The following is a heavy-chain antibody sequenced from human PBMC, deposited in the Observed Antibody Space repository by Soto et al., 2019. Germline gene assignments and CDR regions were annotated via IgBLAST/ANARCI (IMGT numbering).Heavy chain of an antibody. D-gene: IGHD6-13*01. CDR2: ISGSGGST. J-gene: IGHJ4*02. Sequence: GWSLRLSCAASGFTFSSYAMSWVRQAPGKGLEWVSAISGSGGSTYYADSVKGRFTISRDNSKNTLYLQMNSLRAEDTAVYYCAKALGGGSSCSDYWGQGTLVTVSS. CDR3: AKALGGGSSCSDY. CDR1: GFTFSSYA. V-gene: IGHV3-23*01.